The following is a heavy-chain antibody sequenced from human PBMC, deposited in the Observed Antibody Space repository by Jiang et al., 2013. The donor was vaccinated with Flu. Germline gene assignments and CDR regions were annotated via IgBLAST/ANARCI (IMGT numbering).Heavy chain of an antibody. V-gene: IGHV1-24*01. J-gene: IGHJ4*02. CDR3: ARARYSFGRYYFDF. CDR1: GHTFTELS. CDR2: SDSEDGET. D-gene: IGHD5-12*01. Sequence: AEVKKPGASVKVSCKVSGHTFTELSIHWVRQAPGKGLEWMGGSDSEDGETLYKQGFHGRISMTEDTSTDTVYMDLRSLRSEDTAVYYCARARYSFGRYYFDFWGQGTLVTVSS.